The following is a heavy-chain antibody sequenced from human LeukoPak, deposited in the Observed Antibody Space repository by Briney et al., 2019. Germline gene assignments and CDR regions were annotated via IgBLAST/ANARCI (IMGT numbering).Heavy chain of an antibody. D-gene: IGHD4-23*01. V-gene: IGHV3-66*02. CDR1: GFTVSSNY. CDR2: IYSGGST. CDR3: ARESGNYGGNGVGLDC. Sequence: GWSLRLSCAASGFTVSSNYMSWVRQAPGKGLEWVSVIYSGGSTYYADSVKGRFTISRDNSKNTLYLQMNSLRAEDTAVYYCARESGNYGGNGVGLDCWGQGTLVTVSS. J-gene: IGHJ4*02.